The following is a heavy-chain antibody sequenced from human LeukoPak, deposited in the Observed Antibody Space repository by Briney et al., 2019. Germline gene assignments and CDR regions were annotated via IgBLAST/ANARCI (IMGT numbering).Heavy chain of an antibody. CDR3: ATVPVYYHSSAYPLGY. V-gene: IGHV1-24*01. CDR2: CDPEDGET. Sequence: ASVKVSCKVSGYTLTELSMHCGRQAPRKGLERIGGCDPEDGETIYAQKFQGRVTMTEDTSTDTAYMELSSLRSEDTAVYYCATVPVYYHSSAYPLGYWGQGTLVTVSS. J-gene: IGHJ4*02. CDR1: GYTLTELS. D-gene: IGHD3-22*01.